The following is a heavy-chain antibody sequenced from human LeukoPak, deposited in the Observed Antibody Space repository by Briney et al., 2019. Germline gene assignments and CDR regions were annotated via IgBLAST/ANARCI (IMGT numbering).Heavy chain of an antibody. Sequence: GASVKVSCKASGYTFTGYYMHWVRQAPGQGLEWMGWINPNSGGTNYAQKFQGRVTMTKNTSISTAYMELSSLRPEDTAVYYCARGGDYDILTGYYQENWFDPWGQGTLVTVSS. J-gene: IGHJ5*02. D-gene: IGHD3-9*01. CDR3: ARGGDYDILTGYYQENWFDP. CDR2: INPNSGGT. V-gene: IGHV1-2*02. CDR1: GYTFTGYY.